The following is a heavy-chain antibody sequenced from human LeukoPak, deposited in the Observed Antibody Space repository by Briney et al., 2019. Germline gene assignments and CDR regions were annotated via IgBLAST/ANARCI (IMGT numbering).Heavy chain of an antibody. CDR3: ARSGGYYGSGSYYRRYYYYYYMDV. CDR2: INHSGNT. D-gene: IGHD3-10*01. Sequence: PSDTLSLTCAVYGGSFSVYYWSWIRQPPGKGLEWIGEINHSGNTNYNPSLKSRVTISVDTSKNQFSLKLSSVTAADTAVYYCARSGGYYGSGSYYRRYYYYYYMDVWGKGTTVTVSS. V-gene: IGHV4-34*01. J-gene: IGHJ6*03. CDR1: GGSFSVYY.